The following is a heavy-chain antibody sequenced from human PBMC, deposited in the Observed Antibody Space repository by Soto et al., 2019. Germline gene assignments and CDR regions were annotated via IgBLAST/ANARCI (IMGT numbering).Heavy chain of an antibody. J-gene: IGHJ4*02. CDR1: GFSLSSNGVG. CDR3: AREMYYSTYFDS. D-gene: IGHD3-10*01. CDR2: IYWDDDH. V-gene: IGHV2-5*02. Sequence: QITLRESGPAMVSPTQTLTLTCTISGFSLSSNGVGVGWIREPPGKALEWLALIYWDDDHRYSPSLKTRLTITKDTSKNQVVLTMTKLDPVDTATYYCAREMYYSTYFDSWGQGTLVTVSS.